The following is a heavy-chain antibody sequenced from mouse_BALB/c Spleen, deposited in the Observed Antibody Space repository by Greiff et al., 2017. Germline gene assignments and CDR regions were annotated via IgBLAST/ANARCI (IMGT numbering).Heavy chain of an antibody. D-gene: IGHD2-4*01. V-gene: IGHV14-3*02. CDR1: GFNIKDTY. J-gene: IGHJ3*01. CDR3: ARVGFYYDYDEFAY. CDR2: IDPANGNT. Sequence: DVQLQESGAELVKPGASVKLSCTASGFNIKDTYMHWVKQRPEQGLEWIGRIDPANGNTKYDPKFQGKATITADTSSNTAYLQLSSLTSEDTAVYYCARVGFYYDYDEFAYWGQGTLVTVSA.